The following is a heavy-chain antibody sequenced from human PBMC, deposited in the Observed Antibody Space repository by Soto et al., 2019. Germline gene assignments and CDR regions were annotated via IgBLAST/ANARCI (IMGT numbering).Heavy chain of an antibody. CDR3: AFSCIAARCLGSFDF. Sequence: SETLSLTCTVSGGSISNFYWSWIRQPPGKGLEWIGYVYYTGSTSYNPSLKRRVTFSADSSRGQFSLKLNSVTAADTAVYYCAFSCIAARCLGSFDFWGQGSMVTVSS. J-gene: IGHJ4*02. CDR2: VYYTGST. CDR1: GGSISNFY. D-gene: IGHD6-6*01. V-gene: IGHV4-59*08.